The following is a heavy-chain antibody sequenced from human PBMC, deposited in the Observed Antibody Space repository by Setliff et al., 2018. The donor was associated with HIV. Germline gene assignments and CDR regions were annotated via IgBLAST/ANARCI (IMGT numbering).Heavy chain of an antibody. CDR2: INADGSST. CDR3: AKLNKWLRWMTWYFDY. Sequence: ETLSLTCTVSGDSASNSRYYWAWIRQPPGKGLVWVARINADGSSTSYADSVKGRFTISRDNSKNTLYLQMNSLRAEDTAVYYCAKLNKWLRWMTWYFDYWGQGTLVTVSS. CDR1: GDSASNSRYY. J-gene: IGHJ4*02. V-gene: IGHV3-74*01. D-gene: IGHD5-12*01.